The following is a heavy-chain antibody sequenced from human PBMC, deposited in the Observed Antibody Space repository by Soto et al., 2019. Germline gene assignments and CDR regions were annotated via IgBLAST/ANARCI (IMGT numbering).Heavy chain of an antibody. V-gene: IGHV1-8*01. D-gene: IGHD6-19*01. J-gene: IGHJ6*02. CDR3: ARGGYSSGWYVSPYYYYGMDV. CDR1: GYTFTSYD. CDR2: MNPNSGNT. Sequence: ASVKVSCKASGYTFTSYDINWVRQATGQGXEWMGWMNPNSGNTGYAQKFQGRVTMTRNTSISTAYMELSSLRSEDTAVYYCARGGYSSGWYVSPYYYYGMDVWGQGATVTVSS.